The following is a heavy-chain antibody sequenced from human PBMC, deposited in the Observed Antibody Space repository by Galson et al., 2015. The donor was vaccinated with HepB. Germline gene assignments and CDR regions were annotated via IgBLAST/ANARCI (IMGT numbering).Heavy chain of an antibody. Sequence: SVKVSCKASGYTFTGYYMHWVRQAPGQGLEWMGRINPNSGGTNYAQKFQGRVTMTRDTSISTAYMELSRLRSDDTAVYYCARGYYYDSSGYPTIDYWGQGTLVTVSS. CDR3: ARGYYYDSSGYPTIDY. D-gene: IGHD3-22*01. CDR1: GYTFTGYY. V-gene: IGHV1-2*06. CDR2: INPNSGGT. J-gene: IGHJ4*02.